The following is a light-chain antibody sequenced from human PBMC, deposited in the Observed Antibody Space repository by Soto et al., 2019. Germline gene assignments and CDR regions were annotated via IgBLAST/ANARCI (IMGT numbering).Light chain of an antibody. CDR3: QQYATSPFT. Sequence: EIVLTQSPGTLSLSPGERATLSCRASQSVGSSYLAWYQQKPGQAHRVLIYGASSRATGIPDRFSGSGSGTDFTLTISRLEPEDFAVYYCQQYATSPFTFGPGTKVQI. V-gene: IGKV3-20*01. CDR2: GAS. J-gene: IGKJ3*01. CDR1: QSVGSSY.